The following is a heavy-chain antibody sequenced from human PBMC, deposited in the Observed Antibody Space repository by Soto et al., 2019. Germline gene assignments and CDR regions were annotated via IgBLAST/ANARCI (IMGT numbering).Heavy chain of an antibody. D-gene: IGHD2-2*01. CDR2: IIPISDTT. CDR1: GGTFSSYA. CDR3: ARSQGSSTSLEIYYYYYYGMDV. V-gene: IGHV1-69*13. Sequence: ASVKVSCQASGGTFSSYAISWVRQAPGQGLEWMGGIIPISDTTNYAQKFQGRVTITADESTSTAYMELSSLRSEDTAVYYCARSQGSSTSLEIYYYYYYGMDVWGQGTTVTVS. J-gene: IGHJ6*02.